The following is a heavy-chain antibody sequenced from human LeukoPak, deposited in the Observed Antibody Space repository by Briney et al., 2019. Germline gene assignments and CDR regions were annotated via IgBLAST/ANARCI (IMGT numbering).Heavy chain of an antibody. J-gene: IGHJ4*02. D-gene: IGHD2-2*01. Sequence: KTSQTLSLTCTVSGGSISSGDYYWSWIRQPPGKGLEWIGYIYYSGTTYYNPSLKSRVTISVDTSKNQFSLKLSSVTAADTAVYYCARKNYHGYCSSTSCFPVFDYWGQGTLVTVSS. CDR3: ARKNYHGYCSSTSCFPVFDY. V-gene: IGHV4-30-4*08. CDR2: IYYSGTT. CDR1: GGSISSGDYY.